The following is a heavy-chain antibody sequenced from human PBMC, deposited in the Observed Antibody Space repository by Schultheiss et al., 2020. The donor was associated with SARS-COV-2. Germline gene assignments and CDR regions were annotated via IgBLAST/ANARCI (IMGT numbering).Heavy chain of an antibody. J-gene: IGHJ4*02. Sequence: GGSLRLYCAASGFTFSDYVMHWVRQAPGKGLEWVAVLWYDGTVKHYADSVKGRFTISRDNSKNTLYLQMNSLRGEDTAVYYCARGGMASPPALGYWGQGTLVTVSS. D-gene: IGHD3-16*01. CDR2: LWYDGTVK. V-gene: IGHV3-33*01. CDR3: ARGGMASPPALGY. CDR1: GFTFSDYV.